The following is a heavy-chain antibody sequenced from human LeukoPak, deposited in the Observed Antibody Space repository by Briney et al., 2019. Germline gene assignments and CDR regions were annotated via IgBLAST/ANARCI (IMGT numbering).Heavy chain of an antibody. D-gene: IGHD2-15*01. Sequence: GASVKVSCKASGYTFTSYYIHWVRQAPGQGLEWMGIINPSGASTNYAQKFQGRVTMTRDMSTSTVYMELSSLRSEDTAVYYCARVVRSDAFDTWGQGTMVTVSS. J-gene: IGHJ3*02. CDR3: ARVVRSDAFDT. V-gene: IGHV1-46*01. CDR1: GYTFTSYY. CDR2: INPSGAST.